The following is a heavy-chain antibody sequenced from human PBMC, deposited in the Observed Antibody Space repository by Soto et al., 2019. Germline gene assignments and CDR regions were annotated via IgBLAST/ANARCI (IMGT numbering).Heavy chain of an antibody. J-gene: IGHJ6*02. CDR1: GFTVSSNY. D-gene: IGHD3-10*01. CDR3: GRDLVVTMVRETYRYDYGMDV. V-gene: IGHV3-53*01. CDR2: IYSGGST. Sequence: HPGGSLRLSCAASGFTVSSNYMSWVRQAPGKGLEWVSVIYSGGSTYYADSVKGRFTISRDNSKNTLYLQMNSLRAEDTAVYYCGRDLVVTMVRETYRYDYGMDVWGQGTTVTVSS.